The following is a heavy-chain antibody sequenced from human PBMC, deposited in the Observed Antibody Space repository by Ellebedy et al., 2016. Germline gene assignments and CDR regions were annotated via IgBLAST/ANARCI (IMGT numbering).Heavy chain of an antibody. Sequence: GESLKISCATSGFTFSSYWMHWVRQAPGKGLVWVSRINSDGSSTSYADSVKGRFTISRDNAKNTLYLQMNSLRAEDTAVYYCAKDALSITGTRDDAFDIWGQGTMVTVSS. CDR3: AKDALSITGTRDDAFDI. D-gene: IGHD1-20*01. CDR1: GFTFSSYW. CDR2: INSDGSST. V-gene: IGHV3-74*01. J-gene: IGHJ3*02.